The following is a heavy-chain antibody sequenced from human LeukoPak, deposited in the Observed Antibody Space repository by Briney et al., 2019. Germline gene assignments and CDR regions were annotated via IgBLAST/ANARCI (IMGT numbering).Heavy chain of an antibody. CDR2: IYYSGST. CDR1: GGSISSSSYY. Sequence: PSETLSLTCTVSGGSISSSSYYWGWIRQPPGEGLEWIGSIYYSGSTYYNPSLKSRVTISVDTSKNQFSLKLSSVTAADTAVYYCARRGRMTTVTKAYYYMDVWGKGTTVTVSS. J-gene: IGHJ6*03. D-gene: IGHD4-17*01. V-gene: IGHV4-39*07. CDR3: ARRGRMTTVTKAYYYMDV.